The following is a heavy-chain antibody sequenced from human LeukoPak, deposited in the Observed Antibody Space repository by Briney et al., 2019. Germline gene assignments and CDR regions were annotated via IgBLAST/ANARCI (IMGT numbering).Heavy chain of an antibody. D-gene: IGHD3-10*02. CDR3: AELGITMIGGV. CDR2: ISGSGTTI. Sequence: PGGSLRLSCAASGFTFSSYEMNWVRQAPGKGLEWVSYISGSGTTIYYADSVKGRFTISRDNAKNSLYLQMNSLRAEDTAVYYCAELGITMIGGVWGKGTTVTISS. J-gene: IGHJ6*04. V-gene: IGHV3-48*03. CDR1: GFTFSSYE.